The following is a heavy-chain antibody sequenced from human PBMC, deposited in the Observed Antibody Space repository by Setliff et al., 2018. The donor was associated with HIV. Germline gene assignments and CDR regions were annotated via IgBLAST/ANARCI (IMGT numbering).Heavy chain of an antibody. CDR2: ISAYSGDI. CDR1: GYNFIDYN. D-gene: IGHD1-26*01. V-gene: IGHV1-18*04. Sequence: ASVKVSCKASGYNFIDYNFIWVRQAPGQGLEWMGWISAYSGDINYSQKFQGRVTMTKDTSTSTAYMELRSLRSDDTAIYYCARGSEWGSYIFWTFDIWGQGTMVTVSS. J-gene: IGHJ3*02. CDR3: ARGSEWGSYIFWTFDI.